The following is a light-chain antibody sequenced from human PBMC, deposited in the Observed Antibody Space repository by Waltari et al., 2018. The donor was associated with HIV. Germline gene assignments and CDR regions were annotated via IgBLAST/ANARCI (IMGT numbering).Light chain of an antibody. V-gene: IGKV1-39*01. Sequence: DIQMTQFPSTLSASIGDRVTITCRTSRPISTFLHWYQQRPGKAPALLIYAAANLQSAVPSRFTGSGSGTNFTLSINDLRPEDVGTYFCQQSYVSPPITFGQGTELEL. J-gene: IGKJ2*01. CDR3: QQSYVSPPIT. CDR1: RPISTF. CDR2: AAA.